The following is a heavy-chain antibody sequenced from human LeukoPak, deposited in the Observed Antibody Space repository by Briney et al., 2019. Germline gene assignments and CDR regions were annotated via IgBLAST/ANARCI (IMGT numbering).Heavy chain of an antibody. D-gene: IGHD3-22*01. CDR1: GGSISSYY. J-gene: IGHJ4*02. Sequence: SETLSLTCTVSGGSISSYYWSWIRQPAGKGLEWIGRIYTSGSTNYNPSPKSRVTMSVDTSKNQFSLKLGSVTAADTAVYYCARDSEAYYYDSSGYYYSGYYFDYWGQGTLVTVSS. V-gene: IGHV4-4*07. CDR3: ARDSEAYYYDSSGYYYSGYYFDY. CDR2: IYTSGST.